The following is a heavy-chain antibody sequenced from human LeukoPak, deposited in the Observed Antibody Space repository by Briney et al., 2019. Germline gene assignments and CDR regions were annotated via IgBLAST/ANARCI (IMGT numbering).Heavy chain of an antibody. J-gene: IGHJ5*02. V-gene: IGHV3-30*18. CDR3: AKDRYYEIRGWFDP. D-gene: IGHD3-9*01. CDR2: ISYDGIMAFISFDGSNR. Sequence: GSLRLSCAASGFTFSNYGMHWVRQAPGKGLEWVAFISYDGIMAFISFDGSNRHYVDSAKGRFTISRDNSKNTLYLQMNSLRAEDTAVYYCAKDRYYEIRGWFDPWGQGTLVTVSS. CDR1: GFTFSNYG.